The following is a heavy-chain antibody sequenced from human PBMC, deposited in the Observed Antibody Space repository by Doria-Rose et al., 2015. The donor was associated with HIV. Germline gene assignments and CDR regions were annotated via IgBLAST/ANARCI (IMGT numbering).Heavy chain of an antibody. CDR2: IVSDDDR. V-gene: IGHV2-26*01. Sequence: TLKESGPVLVKPTETLTLTCTVSGVSLSSPGMGLSWIRHPPGKALEGLAYIVSDDDRSYNTSLKSRLTISRGTSKSQVLLTMTDMDPVDTATYYCARIKSSRWYHKYYFDFWGQGTLVIVSA. D-gene: IGHD6-13*01. J-gene: IGHJ4*02. CDR3: ARIKSSRWYHKYYFDF. CDR1: GVSLSSPGMG.